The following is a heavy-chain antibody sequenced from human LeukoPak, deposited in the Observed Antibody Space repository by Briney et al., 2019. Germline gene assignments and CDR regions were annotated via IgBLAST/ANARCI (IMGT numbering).Heavy chain of an antibody. J-gene: IGHJ6*02. CDR1: GGSISSYY. CDR3: ARVRGSRDYYYYGMDV. CDR2: IYTSGST. D-gene: IGHD3-16*01. Sequence: SETLSLTCTVSGGSISSYYWSWIRQPAGKGLEWIGRIYTSGSTNYNPSLKSRVTISVNTSKNQFSLKLSSVTAADTAVYYCARVRGSRDYYYYGMDVWGQGTTVTVSS. V-gene: IGHV4-4*07.